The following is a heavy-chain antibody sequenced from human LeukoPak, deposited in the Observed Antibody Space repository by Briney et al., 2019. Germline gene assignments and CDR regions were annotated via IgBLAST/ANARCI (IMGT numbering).Heavy chain of an antibody. CDR3: ARDVYDSSGYYSGY. V-gene: IGHV3-21*04. CDR2: ISSSGTYV. D-gene: IGHD3-22*01. Sequence: GGSLRLSCAASGFTFSSYSMNWVRQAPGKGLEWVSSISSSGTYVYYADSVKGRFTISRDNSKNTLYLQMNSLRAEDTAVYYCARDVYDSSGYYSGYWGQGTLVTVSS. CDR1: GFTFSSYS. J-gene: IGHJ4*02.